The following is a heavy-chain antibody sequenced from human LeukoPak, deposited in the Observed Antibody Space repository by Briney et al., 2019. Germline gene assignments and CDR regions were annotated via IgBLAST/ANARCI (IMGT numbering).Heavy chain of an antibody. Sequence: SETLSLTCTVSGGSISSSTFYWGWIRQPPGKGLEWIGSIYYSGGTYYNPSLKSRVTMSVDTSKSQFSLKLSSVTAADTAVYYCARRDDSSGYHKIFDYWGPGTLVTVSS. CDR1: GGSISSSTFY. CDR3: ARRDDSSGYHKIFDY. V-gene: IGHV4-39*07. J-gene: IGHJ4*02. D-gene: IGHD3-22*01. CDR2: IYYSGGT.